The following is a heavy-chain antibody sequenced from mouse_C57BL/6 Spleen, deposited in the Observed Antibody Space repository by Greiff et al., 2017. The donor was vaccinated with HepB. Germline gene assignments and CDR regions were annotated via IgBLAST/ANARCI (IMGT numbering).Heavy chain of an antibody. D-gene: IGHD2-1*01. V-gene: IGHV1-64*01. CDR1: GYTFTSYW. J-gene: IGHJ4*01. CDR3: ARRIYYGNLYAMDY. Sequence: QVQLQQSGAELVKPGASVKLSCKASGYTFTSYWMHWVKQRPGQGLEWIGMIHPNSGSTNYNEKFKSKATLTVDKSSSTAYMQLSSLTSEDSAVYYCARRIYYGNLYAMDYWGQGTSVTVSS. CDR2: IHPNSGST.